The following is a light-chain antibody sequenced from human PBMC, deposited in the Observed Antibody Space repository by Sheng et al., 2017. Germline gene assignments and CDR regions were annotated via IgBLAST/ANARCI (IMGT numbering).Light chain of an antibody. CDR1: SSNIGAGYD. V-gene: IGLV1-40*01. J-gene: IGLJ1*01. CDR3: SSYTSSSIPYV. CDR2: YNT. Sequence: QSVLTQPPSVSGAPGQRVTISCTGSSSNIGAGYDVHWYQQLPGTAPKLLIYYNTNRPSGVPDRFSGSKSGTSASLAITGLQAEDEADYYCSSYTSSSIPYVFGTGTKVTVL.